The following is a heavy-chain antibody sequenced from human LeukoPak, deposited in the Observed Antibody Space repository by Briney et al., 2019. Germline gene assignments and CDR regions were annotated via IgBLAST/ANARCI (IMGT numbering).Heavy chain of an antibody. J-gene: IGHJ6*02. Sequence: PGGSLRLSCAASGFTFSSYSMHWVRQAPGKGLEWVAVISYDGSNKYYADSVKGRFTISRDNSKNTLYLQMNSLRAEDTAVYYCARARRLAVAGYRDYYYGMDVWGQGTTVTVSS. CDR1: GFTFSSYS. V-gene: IGHV3-30-3*01. D-gene: IGHD6-19*01. CDR2: ISYDGSNK. CDR3: ARARRLAVAGYRDYYYGMDV.